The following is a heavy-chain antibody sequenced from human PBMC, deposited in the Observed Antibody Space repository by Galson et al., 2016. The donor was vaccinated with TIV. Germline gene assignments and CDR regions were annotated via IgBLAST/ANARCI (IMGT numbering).Heavy chain of an antibody. Sequence: PALVKPTQTLTVTCTFSGFSFSASGVGVGWIRQPPGKALEWLALISWDDDKRYSPSLKSRLTISKDTSKNQVGLTMTNMDPVDTATYFCAHRRTYDYGDTIYHYGLDVWGQGTTVTVSS. D-gene: IGHD4-17*01. CDR3: AHRRTYDYGDTIYHYGLDV. V-gene: IGHV2-5*02. CDR2: ISWDDDK. CDR1: GFSFSASGVG. J-gene: IGHJ6*02.